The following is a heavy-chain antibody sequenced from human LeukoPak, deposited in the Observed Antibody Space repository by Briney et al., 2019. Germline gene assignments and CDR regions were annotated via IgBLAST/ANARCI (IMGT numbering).Heavy chain of an antibody. CDR2: INPNSGGT. D-gene: IGHD3-9*01. CDR1: GYSFTGYY. CDR3: ARAPYDILTGYSTDDAFDI. Sequence: ASVKVSCKASGYSFTGYYMHWVRQAPGQGLECMGWINPNSGGTNYAQKFQGRVTMTRDTSISTAYMELSRLRSDDTAVYYCARAPYDILTGYSTDDAFDIWGQGTMVTVSS. V-gene: IGHV1-2*02. J-gene: IGHJ3*02.